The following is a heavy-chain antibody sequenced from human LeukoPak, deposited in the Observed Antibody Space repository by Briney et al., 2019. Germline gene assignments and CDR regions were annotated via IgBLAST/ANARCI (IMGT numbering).Heavy chain of an antibody. J-gene: IGHJ4*02. CDR3: TRDANDFSPRYYFDY. CDR2: ISYDGTKQ. CDR1: GFTFSNYA. V-gene: IGHV3-30*04. D-gene: IGHD3-3*01. Sequence: TGGSLRLSCAASGFTFSNYAMHWVRQAPGKGLEWVAIISYDGTKQFYADSVKGRFTISRDDSRNTLYLQMNSLRPEDTAVYYCTRDANDFSPRYYFDYWGQGTLVTVSS.